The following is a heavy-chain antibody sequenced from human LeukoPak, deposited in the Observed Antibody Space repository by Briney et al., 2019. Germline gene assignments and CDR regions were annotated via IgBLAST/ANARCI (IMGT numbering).Heavy chain of an antibody. Sequence: GGSLRLSCAASGFTFSIYAMSWVRQAPGKGLEWVSVIYSGGSTYYADSVKGRFTISRDNSKNTLYLQMNSLRAEDTAVYYCASLATLGLDAFDIWGQGTMVTVSS. V-gene: IGHV3-53*01. CDR1: GFTFSIYA. CDR3: ASLATLGLDAFDI. CDR2: IYSGGST. D-gene: IGHD2/OR15-2a*01. J-gene: IGHJ3*02.